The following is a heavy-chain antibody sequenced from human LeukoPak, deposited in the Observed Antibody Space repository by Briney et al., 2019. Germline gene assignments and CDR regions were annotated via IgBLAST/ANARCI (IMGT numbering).Heavy chain of an antibody. Sequence: GGSLRLSCAASGFAFKNYAMTWVRQAPGKGLQWVSNINDNGGQRHYADSVKGRFTFSRDNSKNTLFLQMDSLRAEDTAVYYCAKTQWKVGATDYFDYWGHGILVTVSS. CDR1: GFAFKNYA. CDR2: INDNGGQR. V-gene: IGHV3-23*01. CDR3: AKTQWKVGATDYFDY. J-gene: IGHJ4*01. D-gene: IGHD1-26*01.